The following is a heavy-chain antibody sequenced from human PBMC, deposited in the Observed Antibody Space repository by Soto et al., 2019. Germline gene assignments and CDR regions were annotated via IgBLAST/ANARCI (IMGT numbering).Heavy chain of an antibody. J-gene: IGHJ4*02. V-gene: IGHV3-7*05. CDR3: ASNHR. Sequence: GGSLRLSCAASGLTFSRSWMSWVRQAPGKGLEWVANIKPDGSIQDYVDSVRGRFTISRDNAKNSLSLQMNSLRVEDTAVYYCASNHRRGQGALVTVSS. CDR1: GLTFSRSW. CDR2: IKPDGSIQ.